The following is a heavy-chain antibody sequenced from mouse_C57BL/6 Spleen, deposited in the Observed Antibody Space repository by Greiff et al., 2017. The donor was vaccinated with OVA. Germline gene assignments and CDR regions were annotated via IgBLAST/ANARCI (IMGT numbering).Heavy chain of an antibody. CDR1: GFNIKDDY. D-gene: IGHD2-1*01. J-gene: IGHJ4*01. Sequence: EVQLQQSGAELVRPGASVKLSCTASGFNIKDDYMHWVKQRPEQGLEWIGWIDPENGDTEYASKFQGKATITADTSSNTAYLQLSSLTSEDTAVYYCTYYGNHYAMDYWGQGTSVTVSS. CDR3: TYYGNHYAMDY. V-gene: IGHV14-4*01. CDR2: IDPENGDT.